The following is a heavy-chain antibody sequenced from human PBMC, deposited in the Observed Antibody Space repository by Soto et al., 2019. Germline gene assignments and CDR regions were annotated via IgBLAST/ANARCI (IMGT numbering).Heavy chain of an antibody. Sequence: ECMYLTGSVFRGSIALDRDCGGWIRKPPGKGLEWVGGIFYTGTNYYRPSLKDRVSISVDTSKNSFSLNLTSVTAADTAVYFWARLVVVAPVANVWGQGALVTVTS. J-gene: IGHJ4*02. V-gene: IGHV4-39*02. D-gene: IGHD2-21*01. CDR1: RGSIALDRDC. CDR3: ARLVVVAPVANV. CDR2: IFYTGTN.